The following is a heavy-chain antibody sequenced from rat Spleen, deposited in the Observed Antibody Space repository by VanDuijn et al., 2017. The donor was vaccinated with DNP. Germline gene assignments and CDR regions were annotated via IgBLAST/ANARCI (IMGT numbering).Heavy chain of an antibody. Sequence: EVQLVESGGGLVQPGRSLKLSCAVSGFTFSDYNMAWVRQAPKKGLEWVATISYDGGSTFYRDSVRGLFTISRDNAKSTLYLQMDSLRSEDTATYYCAYGGYWGQGVMVTVSS. CDR2: ISYDGGST. CDR3: AYGGY. D-gene: IGHD1-11*01. CDR1: GFTFSDYN. J-gene: IGHJ2*01. V-gene: IGHV5-7*01.